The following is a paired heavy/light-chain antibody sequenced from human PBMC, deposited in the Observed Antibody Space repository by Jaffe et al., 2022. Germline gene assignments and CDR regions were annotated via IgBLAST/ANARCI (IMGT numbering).Heavy chain of an antibody. CDR3: ARDRYYGSGLGWFDP. J-gene: IGHJ5*02. V-gene: IGHV3-49*03. D-gene: IGHD3-10*01. CDR2: IKKKAYDGTT. Sequence: EVQLVESGGGLVQPGRSLRLSCTASEFTFGDYTMSWFRQAPGKGLEWVGFIKKKAYDGTTEYAASVKGRFSISRDDSRSIAYLQMNSLKTEDTAVYYCARDRYYGSGLGWFDPWGQGTLVTVSS. CDR1: EFTFGDYT.
Light chain of an antibody. CDR1: QSVLFSNNKNY. V-gene: IGKV4-1*01. CDR3: QQYYSTPQT. Sequence: DFVMTQSPDSLAVSLGERATINCKSSQSVLFSNNKNYLAWYQQKPGQPPKLLIYWASTRESGVPDRFSGSGSGTDFTLTISSLQAEDVAVYYCQQYYSTPQTFGQGTKVEIK. J-gene: IGKJ1*01. CDR2: WAS.